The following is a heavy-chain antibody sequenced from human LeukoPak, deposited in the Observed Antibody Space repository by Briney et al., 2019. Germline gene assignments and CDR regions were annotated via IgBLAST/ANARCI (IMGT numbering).Heavy chain of an antibody. Sequence: GGSLRLSCAASGFTFSSYARNWVRQAPGKGLEWVPTINGSGGSTYYADSVKGRFTNSRDNSKNALYLQMNSLRAEDTAVYYCAKALGGSGSNFDYWGQGTLVTVSS. CDR3: AKALGGSGSNFDY. D-gene: IGHD3-10*01. V-gene: IGHV3-23*01. CDR1: GFTFSSYA. J-gene: IGHJ4*02. CDR2: INGSGGST.